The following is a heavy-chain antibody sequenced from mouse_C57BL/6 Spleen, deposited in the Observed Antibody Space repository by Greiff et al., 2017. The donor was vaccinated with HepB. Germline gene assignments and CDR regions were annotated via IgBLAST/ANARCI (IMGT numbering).Heavy chain of an antibody. D-gene: IGHD1-1*01. CDR1: GFNIKDDY. Sequence: EVKLVESGAELVRPGASVKLSCTASGFNIKDDYMHWVKQRPEQGLAWIGWIDPENGDTEYASKFQGKATITADTSSNTAYLQLSSLTSEDTAVYYCPLGRGYFDVWGTGTTVTVSS. V-gene: IGHV14-4*01. J-gene: IGHJ1*03. CDR3: PLGRGYFDV. CDR2: IDPENGDT.